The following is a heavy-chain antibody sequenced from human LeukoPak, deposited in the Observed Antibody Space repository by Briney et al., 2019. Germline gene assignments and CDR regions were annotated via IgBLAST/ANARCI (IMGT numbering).Heavy chain of an antibody. Sequence: PGGSRRLSCAASGFSFSSHVMHWVRQAPGKGLEWVSGISGSGGDTYYADSVKGRFTISRDNSKNTLNLQMNSLRAEDTALYYYAKDQNYESSGYYGGFDYWGQGTLVTVSS. D-gene: IGHD3-22*01. J-gene: IGHJ4*02. CDR1: GFSFSSHV. CDR3: AKDQNYESSGYYGGFDY. V-gene: IGHV3-23*01. CDR2: ISGSGGDT.